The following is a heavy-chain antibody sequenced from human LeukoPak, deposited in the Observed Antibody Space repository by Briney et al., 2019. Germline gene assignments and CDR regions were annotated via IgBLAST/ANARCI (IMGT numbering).Heavy chain of an antibody. V-gene: IGHV4-30-4*08. CDR3: ARDGRADAFDT. CDR1: GGSISSGDYY. Sequence: SQTLSLTCTVSGGSISSGDYYWSWIRQPPGKGLEWIGYICYSGSTYYNPSLKSRVTISVDTSKNQFSLKLSSVTAADTAVYYCARDGRADAFDTWGQGTMVTVSS. J-gene: IGHJ3*02. D-gene: IGHD5-24*01. CDR2: ICYSGST.